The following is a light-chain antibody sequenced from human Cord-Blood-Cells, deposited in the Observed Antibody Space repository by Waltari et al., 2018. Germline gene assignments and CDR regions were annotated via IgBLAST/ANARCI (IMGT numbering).Light chain of an antibody. Sequence: QSALTQPASVSGSPGQSITISCTGTSSDVGGYHYFSWYQQHPGKAPKRMIYEVSNRPSGVSNRFSGSKSGNTASLTISGLQAEDEADYYCSSYTSSSTWVFGGGTKLTVL. CDR3: SSYTSSSTWV. CDR1: SSDVGGYHY. CDR2: EVS. V-gene: IGLV2-14*01. J-gene: IGLJ3*02.